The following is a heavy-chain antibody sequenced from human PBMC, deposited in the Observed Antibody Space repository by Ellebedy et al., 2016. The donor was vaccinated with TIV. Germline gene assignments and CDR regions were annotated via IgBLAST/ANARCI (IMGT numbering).Heavy chain of an antibody. CDR3: ATSRARVY. V-gene: IGHV3-21*01. CDR2: ISSSGSYL. Sequence: PGGSLRLSCAASGFTVTTNYMNWVRQAPGKGLEWVSSISSSGSYLYYADSVKGRFTISRDNAKNSLYLQMNSLRVDDTAVYYCATSRARVYWGQGTLVTVSS. CDR1: GFTVTTNY. J-gene: IGHJ4*02.